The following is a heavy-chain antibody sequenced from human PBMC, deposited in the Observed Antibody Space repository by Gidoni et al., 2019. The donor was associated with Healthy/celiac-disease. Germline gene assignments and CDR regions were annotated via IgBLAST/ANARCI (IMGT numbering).Heavy chain of an antibody. CDR2: IKQDGSEK. D-gene: IGHD4-17*01. Sequence: EVQLVESGGGLVQPGGYLRLSCAASGFTLCSYWMCWVRQAPGKGLEGVANIKQDGSEKYYVDSVKGRVTISRDNAKNSLYLQMNSLRAEDTAVYYCARGGDYGAVDYWGQGTLVTVSS. CDR3: ARGGDYGAVDY. CDR1: GFTLCSYW. V-gene: IGHV3-7*01. J-gene: IGHJ4*02.